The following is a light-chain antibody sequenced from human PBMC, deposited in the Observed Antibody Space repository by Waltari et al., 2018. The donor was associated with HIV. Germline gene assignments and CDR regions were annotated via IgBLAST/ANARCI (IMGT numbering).Light chain of an antibody. J-gene: IGKJ4*01. CDR2: LAS. V-gene: IGKV4-1*01. Sequence: DIVMTQSPDSLAVSLGERATINCKSSRSVLFSSNNKNYLAWYQQKPGQPPKLLLYLASTRESGVPYRFSGSGSGTDFTLTISSLQAEDVAVYYCQQYYSSPLTFGGGTKVEIK. CDR1: RSVLFSSNNKNY. CDR3: QQYYSSPLT.